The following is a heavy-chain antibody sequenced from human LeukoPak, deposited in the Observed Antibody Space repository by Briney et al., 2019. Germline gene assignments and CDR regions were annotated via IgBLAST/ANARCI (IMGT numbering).Heavy chain of an antibody. V-gene: IGHV4-39*01. CDR2: IRYSGTT. J-gene: IGHJ4*02. CDR1: GGSISSTYDH. Sequence: SETLSLTCTVSGGSISSTYDHWDWIRQPPGKGLEWMGSIRYSGTTYYNPSLKGRVTIFVDTSNNQFSLKLRPVTAADTAVYYCARRLHYFDYWGQGSLVTVSS. CDR3: ARRLHYFDY. D-gene: IGHD2-21*02.